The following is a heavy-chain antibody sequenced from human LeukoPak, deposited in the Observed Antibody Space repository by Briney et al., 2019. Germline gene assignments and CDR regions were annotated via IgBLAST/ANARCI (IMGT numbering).Heavy chain of an antibody. Sequence: PSETLSLTCTVSGYSISSGYYWGWIRQPPGKGLEWIGSIYYSGSTNYNPSLKSRVTMSVDTSKNQLSLKLSSVTAADTAVYYCARGASGYYLFDYWGQGTLVTVSS. J-gene: IGHJ4*02. D-gene: IGHD3-22*01. CDR3: ARGASGYYLFDY. V-gene: IGHV4-38-2*02. CDR1: GYSISSGYY. CDR2: IYYSGST.